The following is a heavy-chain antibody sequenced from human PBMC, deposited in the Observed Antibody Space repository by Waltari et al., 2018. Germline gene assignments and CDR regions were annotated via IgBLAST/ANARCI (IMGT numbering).Heavy chain of an antibody. CDR2: INLTSGAA. D-gene: IGHD1-1*01. J-gene: IGHJ5*02. CDR1: GYTFTDYY. Sequence: QVHLVQSGAEVKKPGASVKVSCKASGYTFTDYYIHWVRQAPGQGLECMGWINLTSGAANYAQSFQGRVTLTRDTSINTVYMELSRLRSDDTAVYYCAKVSKTTTGPGTWGQGTLITVSS. CDR3: AKVSKTTTGPGT. V-gene: IGHV1-2*02.